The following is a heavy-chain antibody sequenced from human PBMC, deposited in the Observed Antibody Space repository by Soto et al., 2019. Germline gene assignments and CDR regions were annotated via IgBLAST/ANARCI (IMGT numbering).Heavy chain of an antibody. D-gene: IGHD6-6*01. CDR1: GFSFTCYY. J-gene: IGHJ5*02. CDR3: AKDLKRQLAYWLDP. Sequence: GAAVNGACKASGFSFTCYYIPWLRQAPGQGLEWMGCITADIGVITYAQKTRGRVALTGDTSIAKDYVTLTSLTCDDTAVYYCAKDLKRQLAYWLDPWGQGPEVTVSS. V-gene: IGHV1-2*02. CDR2: ITADIGVI.